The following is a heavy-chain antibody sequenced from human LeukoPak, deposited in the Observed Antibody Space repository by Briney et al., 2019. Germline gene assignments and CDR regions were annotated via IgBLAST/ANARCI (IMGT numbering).Heavy chain of an antibody. Sequence: GGSLRLSCTASGFTLSSYWMSWVRQAPGKGLEWVANIKQDGSEKYYVDSVKGRFTISRDNAKNSLYLQMNSLRAEDTAVYYCATKYTVTSNFDYWGQGTLVTVSS. CDR2: IKQDGSEK. V-gene: IGHV3-7*01. CDR1: GFTLSSYW. CDR3: ATKYTVTSNFDY. D-gene: IGHD4-17*01. J-gene: IGHJ4*02.